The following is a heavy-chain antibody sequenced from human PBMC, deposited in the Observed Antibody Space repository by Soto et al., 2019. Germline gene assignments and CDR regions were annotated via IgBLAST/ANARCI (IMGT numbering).Heavy chain of an antibody. CDR1: GGTFSSYA. V-gene: IGHV1-69*13. Sequence: SVKVSCKASGGTFSSYAISWVRQAPGQGLEWMGGIIPIFGTANYAQKFQGRVTITADESTSTAYMELSSLRSEDTAVYYCLVSGYGHDAFDIWGQGTMVTVS. D-gene: IGHD5-12*01. CDR2: IIPIFGTA. CDR3: LVSGYGHDAFDI. J-gene: IGHJ3*02.